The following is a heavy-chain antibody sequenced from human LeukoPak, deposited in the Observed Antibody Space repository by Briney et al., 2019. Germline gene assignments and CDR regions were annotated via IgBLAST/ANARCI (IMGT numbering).Heavy chain of an antibody. V-gene: IGHV3-74*01. Sequence: GGSLRLSCAASGFTFGSYWMHWVRQAPGKGLVWVSRINSDGSSTSYADSVKGRFTISRDNAKNTLYLQMNSLRAEDTAVYYCARDETFIVAYYFDYWGQGTLVTVSS. CDR2: INSDGSST. CDR1: GFTFGSYW. D-gene: IGHD2-21*01. CDR3: ARDETFIVAYYFDY. J-gene: IGHJ4*02.